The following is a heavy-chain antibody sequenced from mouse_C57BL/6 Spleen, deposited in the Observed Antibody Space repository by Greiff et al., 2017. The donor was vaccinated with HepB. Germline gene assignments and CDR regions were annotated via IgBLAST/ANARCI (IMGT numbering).Heavy chain of an antibody. D-gene: IGHD1-1*01. Sequence: QVQLQQPGTELVKPGASVKLCKASGYTFTSYWMHWVKQRPGQGLEWIGNINPSNGGTNYNEKFKSKATLTVDKSSSTAYMQLSSLTSEDSAVYYCARGLLRGFSMDYWGQGTSVTVSS. CDR1: GYTFTSYW. J-gene: IGHJ4*01. V-gene: IGHV1-53*01. CDR2: INPSNGGT. CDR3: ARGLLRGFSMDY.